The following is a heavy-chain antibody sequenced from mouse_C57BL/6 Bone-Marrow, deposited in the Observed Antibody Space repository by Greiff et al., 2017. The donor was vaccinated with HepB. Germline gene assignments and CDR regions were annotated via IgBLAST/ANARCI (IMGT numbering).Heavy chain of an antibody. CDR2: IYPRSGNT. D-gene: IGHD1-1*01. Sequence: QVQLQQSGAELARPGASVKLSCKASGYTFTSYGISWVKQRTGQGLEWIGEIYPRSGNTYYNEKFKGKATLTADKSSSTAYMVLRSLTSEDSAVYFCASPTTVVGAYWGQGTLVTVSA. CDR1: GYTFTSYG. CDR3: ASPTTVVGAY. J-gene: IGHJ3*01. V-gene: IGHV1-81*01.